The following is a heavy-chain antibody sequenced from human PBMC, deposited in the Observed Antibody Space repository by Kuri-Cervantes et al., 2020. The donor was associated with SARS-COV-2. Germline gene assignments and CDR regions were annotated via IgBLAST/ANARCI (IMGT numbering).Heavy chain of an antibody. V-gene: IGHV1-8*02. Sequence: ASVKVSCKASGYTFTTSDINWVRQATGQGLEWMGWINPDTGNAGYAQKFQGRVTVTRDTSTSTAYMELSSLRSEDTAVYYCARGDVRHQMPIYYYYMDVWGKGTTVTVSS. CDR1: GYTFTTSD. D-gene: IGHD2-2*01. CDR3: ARGDVRHQMPIYYYYMDV. CDR2: INPDTGNA. J-gene: IGHJ6*03.